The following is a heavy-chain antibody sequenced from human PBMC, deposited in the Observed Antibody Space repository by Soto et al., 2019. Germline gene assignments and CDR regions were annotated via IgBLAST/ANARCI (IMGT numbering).Heavy chain of an antibody. D-gene: IGHD2-2*01. J-gene: IGHJ1*01. Sequence: QVQLQESGPGLVKPSETLSLTCNVSGGSISSYYWSWIRQPPGKGLEYIGHVYNSGSTIHSPSLTSRATISVDTPKNQFSLKLTPLTAADTAVYYCAGGSSLCWECFHHWGQGILITVSS. CDR1: GGSISSYY. V-gene: IGHV4-59*01. CDR3: AGGSSLCWECFHH. CDR2: VYNSGST.